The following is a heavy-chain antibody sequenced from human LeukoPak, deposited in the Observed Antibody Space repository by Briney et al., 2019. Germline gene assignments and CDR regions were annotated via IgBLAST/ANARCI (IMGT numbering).Heavy chain of an antibody. V-gene: IGHV3-23*01. D-gene: IGHD6-19*01. Sequence: GGSPRLSCAASGFTFSNYAMSWVRQAPGKGLEWLSVISDIGGSTYYADSVKGRFTISRDNSKNTVYLQLNSLRGDDTAVYYCAKRRIGSGWNESSDYSGQGTLVTVSS. CDR3: AKRRIGSGWNESSDY. CDR2: ISDIGGST. J-gene: IGHJ4*02. CDR1: GFTFSNYA.